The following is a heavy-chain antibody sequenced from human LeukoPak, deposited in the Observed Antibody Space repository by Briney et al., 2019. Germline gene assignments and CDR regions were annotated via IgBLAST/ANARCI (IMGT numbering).Heavy chain of an antibody. CDR3: AREQGIAAAGTTGGFDY. D-gene: IGHD6-13*01. V-gene: IGHV3-7*01. CDR1: GFTFSNFW. J-gene: IGHJ4*02. Sequence: GGSLRLSCAASGFTFSNFWMSWVRQAPGKGLEWVANIKEDGSEKYYVDSLKGRSTISRDNAKNSLYLQMNGLRAEDTAVYYCAREQGIAAAGTTGGFDYWGQGTLVTVSS. CDR2: IKEDGSEK.